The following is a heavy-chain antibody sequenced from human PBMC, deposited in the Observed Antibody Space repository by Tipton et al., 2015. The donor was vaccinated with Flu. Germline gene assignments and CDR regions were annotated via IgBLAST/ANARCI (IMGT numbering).Heavy chain of an antibody. D-gene: IGHD2-8*01. CDR1: GVSINSGSYY. J-gene: IGHJ2*01. CDR3: ARMRARDCTLGVCYLWWFDL. CDR2: VYTIRST. V-gene: IGHV4-61*02. Sequence: PGLVKPSQTLSLICNVSGVSINSGSYYWTWIRQPAGKGLEWIGHVYTIRSTKYNPSLKSRVTISVDTSKNQFSLKLTSVTAADTAVYYCARMRARDCTLGVCYLWWFDLWGRGTLVTVSS.